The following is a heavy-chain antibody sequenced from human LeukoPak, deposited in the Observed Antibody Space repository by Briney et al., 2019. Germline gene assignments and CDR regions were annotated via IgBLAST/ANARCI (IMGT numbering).Heavy chain of an antibody. CDR2: INSDGGSP. CDR1: GFTFSSYW. CDR3: AKSTTMVKMNYMDA. D-gene: IGHD5-18*01. Sequence: GGSLRLSCAASGFTFSSYWMHWVRQAPGEGLVWVSRINSDGGSPSYADSVKGRFTISRDNAKNTLYLQMNSLRAEDTAVYYCAKSTTMVKMNYMDAWGKGTTVTVSS. J-gene: IGHJ6*03. V-gene: IGHV3-74*01.